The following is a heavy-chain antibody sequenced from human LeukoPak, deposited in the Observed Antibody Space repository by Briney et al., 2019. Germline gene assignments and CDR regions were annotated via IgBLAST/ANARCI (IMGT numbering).Heavy chain of an antibody. CDR2: IAYDGGNI. V-gene: IGHV3-30*18. Sequence: GGSLRLSCAASGFTLSSSGMHCVRQAPGKGLEWVAIIAYDGGNIYYADSVKGRFTISRDNSKNTLYLQMNSLRAEDTAVYFCAKDSASGYSSSWYPQYWGQGTLVTVSS. J-gene: IGHJ4*02. D-gene: IGHD6-13*01. CDR1: GFTLSSSG. CDR3: AKDSASGYSSSWYPQY.